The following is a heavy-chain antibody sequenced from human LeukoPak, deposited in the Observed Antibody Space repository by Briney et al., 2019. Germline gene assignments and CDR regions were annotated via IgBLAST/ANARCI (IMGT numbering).Heavy chain of an antibody. CDR3: AKMPAYYYDSSGYAFHFDY. V-gene: IGHV3-30*18. D-gene: IGHD3-22*01. J-gene: IGHJ4*02. CDR2: FSYDGSIE. CDR1: GFSFSNYG. Sequence: GGSLRLSCAASGFSFSNYGMQWVRQAPGKGLEWVAVFSYDGSIEYYADSVKGRFTISRDNSKSKLYLQMNSLRAEDTAIYYCAKMPAYYYDSSGYAFHFDYCGQGTLVTVSS.